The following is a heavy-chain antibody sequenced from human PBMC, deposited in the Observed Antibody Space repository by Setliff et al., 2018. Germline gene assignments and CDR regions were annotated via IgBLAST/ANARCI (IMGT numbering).Heavy chain of an antibody. J-gene: IGHJ4*02. CDR1: GFTFINYW. D-gene: IGHD2-21*01. V-gene: IGHV3-7*03. CDR2: IRQDGSEK. CDR3: VRDSPYCVNGVCRGY. Sequence: GGSLRLSCAASGFTFINYWMSWVRQAPGTGLEWLANIRQDGSEKFYVDSVKGRFTISRDNAKNSLYLQMNNLRAEDTAVYYCVRDSPYCVNGVCRGYWGQGTQVTVSS.